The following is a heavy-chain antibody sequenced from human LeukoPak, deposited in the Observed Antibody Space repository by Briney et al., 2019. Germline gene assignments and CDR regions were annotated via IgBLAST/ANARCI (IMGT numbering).Heavy chain of an antibody. Sequence: GASVKVSCKASGYTFTSYGISWVRQAPGQGLEWMGWISAYNGNTNYAQKLQGRVTMTTDTSTSTAYMELRSLRSDDTAVYYCARQGRRWLQFNWFDPWGQGTLSPSPQ. CDR1: GYTFTSYG. V-gene: IGHV1-18*01. CDR2: ISAYNGNT. J-gene: IGHJ5*02. D-gene: IGHD5-24*01. CDR3: ARQGRRWLQFNWFDP.